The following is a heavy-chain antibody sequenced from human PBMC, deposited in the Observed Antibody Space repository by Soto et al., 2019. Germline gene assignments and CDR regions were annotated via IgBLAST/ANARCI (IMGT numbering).Heavy chain of an antibody. CDR3: ARLYGTVTSYYFDY. CDR1: GGSISSSSYY. J-gene: IGHJ4*02. D-gene: IGHD4-17*01. Sequence: PSETLSLTCTVSGGSISSSSYYWGWIRQPPGKGLEWIGSIYYSGSTYYNPSLKSRVTISVDTSKNQFSLKLSSVTAADTAVYYCARLYGTVTSYYFDYWGQGTLVTVSS. V-gene: IGHV4-39*01. CDR2: IYYSGST.